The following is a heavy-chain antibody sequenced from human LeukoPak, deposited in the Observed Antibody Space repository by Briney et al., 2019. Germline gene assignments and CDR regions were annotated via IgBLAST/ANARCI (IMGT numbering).Heavy chain of an antibody. J-gene: IGHJ5*02. CDR3: ARRTAPHKCFDP. CDR1: GFTFSSYS. D-gene: IGHD1-1*01. Sequence: GGSLRLSCAASGFTFSSYSMNWVRQGPGKELEWVSSISSSSSSIYYADSVKGRFTISRDNAKNSLYLQMNSLKAEDTAVYYCARRTAPHKCFDPWGQGTLVTVSS. V-gene: IGHV3-21*01. CDR2: ISSSSSSI.